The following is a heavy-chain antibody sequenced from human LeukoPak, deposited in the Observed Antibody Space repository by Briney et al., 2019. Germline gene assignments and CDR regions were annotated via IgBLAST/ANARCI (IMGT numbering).Heavy chain of an antibody. V-gene: IGHV4-34*01. J-gene: IGHJ4*02. CDR3: ARARSGSYLCAY. CDR2: IDHSGST. Sequence: PSETLSLTCAVYGGSFIGYYRSWIRQPPGKGLEWIGEIDHSGSTNYNPSLKSRVTISVDTSKNQFSLKLSSVTAADTAVYYCARARSGSYLCAYWGQGTLVTVSS. CDR1: GGSFIGYY. D-gene: IGHD1-26*01.